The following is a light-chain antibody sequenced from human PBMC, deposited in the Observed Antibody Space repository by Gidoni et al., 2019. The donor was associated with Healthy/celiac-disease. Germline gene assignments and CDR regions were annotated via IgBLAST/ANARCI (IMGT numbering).Light chain of an antibody. J-gene: IGKJ2*01. CDR2: AAS. V-gene: IGKV1-39*01. CDR1: QSISSY. CDR3: QQSYSTPYT. Sequence: DIQMTQSPSSLSASVGDRVTITCRASQSISSYLNWYQQKPGKAHKLLIYAASSLQSGVPSRLSGSGDGTDFTLTISSLQLEYFATYYCQQSYSTPYTFGQGTKLEIK.